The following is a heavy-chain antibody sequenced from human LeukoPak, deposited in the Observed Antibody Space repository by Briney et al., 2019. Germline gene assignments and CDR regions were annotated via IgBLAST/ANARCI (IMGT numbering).Heavy chain of an antibody. CDR2: ISSSSSYI. Sequence: GGSLRLSCAASGFTFSNYAMNWVRQAPGKGLEWVSSISSSSSYIYYADSVKGRFTISRDNAKNSLYLQMNSLRAEDTAVYYCARSHYYDSSGYPTAFDYWGQGTLVTVSS. J-gene: IGHJ4*02. D-gene: IGHD3-22*01. CDR1: GFTFSNYA. CDR3: ARSHYYDSSGYPTAFDY. V-gene: IGHV3-21*01.